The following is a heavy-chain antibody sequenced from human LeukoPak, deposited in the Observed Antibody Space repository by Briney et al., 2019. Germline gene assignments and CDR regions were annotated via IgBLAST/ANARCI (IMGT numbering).Heavy chain of an antibody. V-gene: IGHV3-23*01. D-gene: IGHD3-9*01. CDR2: ISRSGSST. CDR3: AKGGDILTGYYLYWYFDL. Sequence: GGSLRLSCAASGFTFSGYSMSWVRQAPGKGLEWVSAISRSGSSTDYADSVKGRFTISRDNSKNTLYLQMNSLRPEDTAVYYCAKGGDILTGYYLYWYFDLWGRGTLVTVSS. CDR1: GFTFSGYS. J-gene: IGHJ2*01.